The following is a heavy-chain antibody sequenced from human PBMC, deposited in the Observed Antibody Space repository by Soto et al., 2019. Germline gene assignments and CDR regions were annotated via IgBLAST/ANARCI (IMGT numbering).Heavy chain of an antibody. V-gene: IGHV4-34*01. CDR1: GGSFSGYY. CDR2: INHSGST. D-gene: IGHD6-19*01. Sequence: QVQLQQWGAGLLKPSETLSLTCAVYGGSFSGYYWSWIRQPPGKGLEWIGEINHSGSTNYNPSLKSRVTISVDTSKNQFSVKLSSVTAADTAVYYCASSSLIAVAIWGQGTLVTVSS. J-gene: IGHJ4*02. CDR3: ASSSLIAVAI.